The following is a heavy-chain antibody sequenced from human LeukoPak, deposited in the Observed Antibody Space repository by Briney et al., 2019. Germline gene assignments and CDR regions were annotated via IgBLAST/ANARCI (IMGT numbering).Heavy chain of an antibody. D-gene: IGHD3-3*01. CDR2: INHSGST. J-gene: IGHJ5*02. CDR3: ARRKGITIFGVGLPRFDP. V-gene: IGHV4-34*01. CDR1: GGSFSGYY. Sequence: SETLSLTCAVYGGSFSGYYWSWIRQPPGKGLERIGEINHSGSTNYNPSLKSRVTISVDTSKNQFSLKLSSVTAADTAVYYCARRKGITIFGVGLPRFDPWGQGTLVTVSS.